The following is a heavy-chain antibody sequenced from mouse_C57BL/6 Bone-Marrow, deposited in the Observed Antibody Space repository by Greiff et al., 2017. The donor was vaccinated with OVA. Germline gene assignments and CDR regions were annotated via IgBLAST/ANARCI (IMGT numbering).Heavy chain of an antibody. D-gene: IGHD2-1*01. V-gene: IGHV5-17*01. CDR3: TRDGKGYFDY. CDR1: GFTFSDYG. J-gene: IGHJ2*01. CDR2: ISSGSSTI. Sequence: VQLKESGGGLVKPGGSLKLSCAASGFTFSDYGMHWVRQAPEKGLEWVAYISSGSSTIYYADTVKGRFTISRDNAKNTLFLQMTSLRSEDTAMYYCTRDGKGYFDYWGQGTTLTVSS.